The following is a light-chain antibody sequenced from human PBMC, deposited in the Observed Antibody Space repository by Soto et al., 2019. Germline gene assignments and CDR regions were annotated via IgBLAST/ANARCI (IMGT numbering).Light chain of an antibody. CDR2: DVN. V-gene: IGLV2-14*01. J-gene: IGLJ1*01. CDR3: NSYTTSETYV. Sequence: QSVLAQHASVSGSPGQSITISCTGTNSDVGSYNRVSWYQQPPGTAPKLMIFDVNNRPSGVSYRFSGSKSGNTAYLTISGLQPEDEADYYCNSYTTSETYVFGTGTKVTVL. CDR1: NSDVGSYNR.